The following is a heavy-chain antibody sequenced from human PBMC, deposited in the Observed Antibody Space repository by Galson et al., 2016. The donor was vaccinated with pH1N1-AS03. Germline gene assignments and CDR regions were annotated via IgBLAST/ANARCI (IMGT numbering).Heavy chain of an antibody. CDR2: IDPSDSYI. CDR3: ATGHYYSGLLSDAVDR. J-gene: IGHJ3*02. Sequence: QSGAEVKKPGESLRISCKGSGYPFTSYWINWVRQMPGKGLEWIGRIDPSDSYINYSPAFEGRVTISSDKSTTTAYLQWNDLKSADTAVYFCATGHYYSGLLSDAVDRWGQGTRVTVSS. CDR1: GYPFTSYW. V-gene: IGHV5-10-1*01. D-gene: IGHD1-26*01.